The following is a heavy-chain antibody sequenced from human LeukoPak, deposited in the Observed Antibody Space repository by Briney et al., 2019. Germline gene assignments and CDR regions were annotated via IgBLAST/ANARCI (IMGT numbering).Heavy chain of an antibody. J-gene: IGHJ6*03. V-gene: IGHV4-39*07. CDR1: GGSISSSSYY. CDR2: IYYSGST. D-gene: IGHD6-19*01. CDR3: ARERPIAVAGYYYYYYYMDV. Sequence: PSETLSLTCTVSGGSISSSSYYWGWIRQPPGKGLEWIGSIYYSGSTNYNPSLKSRVTISVDTSKNQFSLKLSSVTAADTAVYYCARERPIAVAGYYYYYYYMDVWGKGTTVTISS.